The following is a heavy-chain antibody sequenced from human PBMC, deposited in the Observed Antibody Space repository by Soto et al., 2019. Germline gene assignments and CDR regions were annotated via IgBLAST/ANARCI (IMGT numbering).Heavy chain of an antibody. Sequence: QVQLVESGGGVVQPGRSLRLSCAASGFSFTSYALHWVRQAPGKGLEWLAVVSNDGITTFYTNSVKGRFTISRDNSENTVYLQINSLSVDDTAVYHFARSHTSSSGEALDYWGQGTLVTVSS. CDR1: GFSFTSYA. J-gene: IGHJ4*02. CDR3: ARSHTSSSGEALDY. V-gene: IGHV3-30-3*01. D-gene: IGHD6-6*01. CDR2: VSNDGITT.